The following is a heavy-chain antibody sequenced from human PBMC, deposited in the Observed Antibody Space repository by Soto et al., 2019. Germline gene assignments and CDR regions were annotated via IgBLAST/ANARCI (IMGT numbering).Heavy chain of an antibody. Sequence: PGESLKISCKGSGYSFTSYWIGWVRQMPGKGLECMGIIYPGDSDTRYSPSFQGQVTISADKSISTAYLQWSSLKASDTAMYYCEGGAVLEGTKRSRSYWSMDDWGQGTLVTVSS. V-gene: IGHV5-51*01. CDR3: EGGAVLEGTKRSRSYWSMDD. CDR2: IYPGDSDT. D-gene: IGHD1-1*01. J-gene: IGHJ4*02. CDR1: GYSFTSYW.